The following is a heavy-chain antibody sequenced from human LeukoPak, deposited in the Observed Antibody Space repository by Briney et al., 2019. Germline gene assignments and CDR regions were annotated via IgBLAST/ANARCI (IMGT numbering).Heavy chain of an antibody. D-gene: IGHD3-22*01. CDR3: AKGITLMVVVYPFDY. J-gene: IGHJ4*02. CDR2: ISGSGGST. CDR1: GFTFSSYA. Sequence: GSLRLSCTASGFTFSSYAMSWVRQAPGKGLEWVSCISGSGGSTYYADSVKGRFTISRDNSKNTLYLQMSSLRAEDTAVYYCAKGITLMVVVYPFDYWGQGTLVTVSS. V-gene: IGHV3-23*01.